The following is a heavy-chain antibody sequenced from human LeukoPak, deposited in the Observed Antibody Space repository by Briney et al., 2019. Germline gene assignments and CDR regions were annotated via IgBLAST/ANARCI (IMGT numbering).Heavy chain of an antibody. V-gene: IGHV1-46*01. D-gene: IGHD6-25*01. CDR3: ARENSIAAGHNYYYYVDV. Sequence: GASVKVSCKASGYYMHWVRQAPGQGLEWMGITNPSGGSTSYAQKFQGRVTMTRDTSTSTVYMELSSLRSEDTAVYYCARENSIAAGHNYYYYVDVWGKGTTVTISS. J-gene: IGHJ6*03. CDR2: TNPSGGST. CDR1: GYY.